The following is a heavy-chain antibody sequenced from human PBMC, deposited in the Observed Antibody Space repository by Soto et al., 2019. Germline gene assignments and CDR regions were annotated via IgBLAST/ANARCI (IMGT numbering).Heavy chain of an antibody. V-gene: IGHV1-69*02. Sequence: QVQLVQSGAEVKKPGSSVKVSCKASGGTFSSYTISWVRQAHGQGLEWMGRIIPILGIANYAQKFQDRVTITADKSTSTAYMELSSLRSEDTAVYYCARTSDIVATFGPDYWGQGTLVTVSS. CDR1: GGTFSSYT. CDR2: IIPILGIA. CDR3: ARTSDIVATFGPDY. D-gene: IGHD5-12*01. J-gene: IGHJ4*02.